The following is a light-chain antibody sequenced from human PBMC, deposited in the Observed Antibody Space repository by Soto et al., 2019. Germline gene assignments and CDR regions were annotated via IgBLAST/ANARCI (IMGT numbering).Light chain of an antibody. CDR3: ALWDDRLRRPV. CDR1: SSNVGINY. V-gene: IGLV1-47*02. Sequence: QPVLTQPPSVSGAPGQRVTLSCSGSSSNVGINYVSWYQHVPGTAPKLLIYNHDQRPSGVPERFSASASGTSASLVISGLRAEDEADYYCALWDDRLRRPVFGGGTKLTVL. J-gene: IGLJ3*02. CDR2: NHD.